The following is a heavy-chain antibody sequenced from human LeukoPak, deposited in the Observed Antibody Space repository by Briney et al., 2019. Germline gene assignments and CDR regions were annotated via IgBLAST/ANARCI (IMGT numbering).Heavy chain of an antibody. D-gene: IGHD1-26*01. CDR2: IYSSGNT. J-gene: IGHJ4*02. CDR1: GGSISNYY. Sequence: SETLSLTCIVFGGSISNYYCNWIRQSAGKGLEWIGRIYSSGNTNYNPSLKSRVTMSVDTSRKQFSLKLSSVTAADTAVYYCATTESYYRDSLLEYWGQGTLVTVSS. V-gene: IGHV4-4*07. CDR3: ATTESYYRDSLLEY.